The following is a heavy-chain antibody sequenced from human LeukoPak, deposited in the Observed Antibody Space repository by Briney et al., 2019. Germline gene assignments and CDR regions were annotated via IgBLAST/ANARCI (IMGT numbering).Heavy chain of an antibody. CDR2: IYYTGTT. J-gene: IGHJ3*01. D-gene: IGHD3-16*01. Sequence: SETLSLTCTVSGGSSSGTYYWSWIRQPPGKGLEWIGYIYYTGTTDSNPSLKSRVTISLDTSKNQFSLNLSSVTAADTAVYYCARRWVYDKRAFDAWGQGTMVTVSS. CDR3: ARRWVYDKRAFDA. V-gene: IGHV4-61*01. CDR1: GGSSSGTYY.